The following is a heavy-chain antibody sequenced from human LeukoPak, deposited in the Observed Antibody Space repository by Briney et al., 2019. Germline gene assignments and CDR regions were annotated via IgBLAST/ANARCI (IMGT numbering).Heavy chain of an antibody. CDR3: ARDREISGSPGSLDY. Sequence: GGSLRLSCAASGFTFSSYAMHWVRQAPGKGLEWVAVISYDGSNKYYADSVKGRFTISRDNSKNTLYLQMNSLRAEDTAVYYCARDREISGSPGSLDYWGQGTLVTVSS. CDR1: GFTFSSYA. D-gene: IGHD1-26*01. V-gene: IGHV3-30-3*01. J-gene: IGHJ4*02. CDR2: ISYDGSNK.